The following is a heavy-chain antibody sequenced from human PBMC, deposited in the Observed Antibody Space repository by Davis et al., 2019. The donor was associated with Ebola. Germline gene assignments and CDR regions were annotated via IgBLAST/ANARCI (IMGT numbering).Heavy chain of an antibody. V-gene: IGHV3-72*01. Sequence: PGGSLRLSCVASGFTFSDHFMDWVRQAPGKGLELVARTRNKASSYSTEYAASVKGRFTISRDDSKNSLSLQMNSLKTEDTAVYYCARDSRTYEIDYWGQGTLVTVSS. CDR3: ARDSRTYEIDY. D-gene: IGHD5-12*01. CDR2: TRNKASSYST. CDR1: GFTFSDHF. J-gene: IGHJ4*02.